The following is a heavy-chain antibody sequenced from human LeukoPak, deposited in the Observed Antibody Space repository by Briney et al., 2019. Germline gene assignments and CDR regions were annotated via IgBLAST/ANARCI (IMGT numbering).Heavy chain of an antibody. J-gene: IGHJ4*02. D-gene: IGHD3-10*01. Sequence: EASVKVSCKASGYSFTAFYIHWVRQAPGQGLEWMGWIHPRSGETNYAYKFQGRVTMTRDTSISTTYMDLGSLGSDDTAVYYCARDGEYGTGSYYRGCFDYWGQGTLVTVSS. V-gene: IGHV1-2*02. CDR1: GYSFTAFY. CDR3: ARDGEYGTGSYYRGCFDY. CDR2: IHPRSGET.